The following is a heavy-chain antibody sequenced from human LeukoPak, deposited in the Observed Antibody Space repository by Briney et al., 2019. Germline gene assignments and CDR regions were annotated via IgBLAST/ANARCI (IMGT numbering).Heavy chain of an antibody. CDR1: EFTFSSYG. J-gene: IGHJ6*02. Sequence: GGSLRLSCVASEFTFSSYGMNWVRKAPGKGLEWLPNIKQDGSEKYYVDSVKGRFTISRDNAKNSLYLQMNSLTAEDTAVYYCTRDYSGSRNYFYYYGMHVWGQGTTVTVSS. V-gene: IGHV3-7*01. CDR3: TRDYSGSRNYFYYYGMHV. CDR2: IKQDGSEK. D-gene: IGHD3-10*01.